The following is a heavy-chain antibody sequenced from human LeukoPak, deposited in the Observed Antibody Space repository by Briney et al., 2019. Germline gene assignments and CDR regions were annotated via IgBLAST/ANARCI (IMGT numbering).Heavy chain of an antibody. Sequence: GGSLRLSCAAPEFSVGSNYMTWVRQAPGKGLEWVSLIYSGGSTYYADSVKGRFTISRDNSKNTLYLQMNSLRAEDTAVYYCARDLYPGYWGQGTLVTVSS. CDR3: ARDLYPGY. V-gene: IGHV3-66*01. J-gene: IGHJ4*02. CDR1: EFSVGSNY. CDR2: IYSGGST. D-gene: IGHD3-16*01.